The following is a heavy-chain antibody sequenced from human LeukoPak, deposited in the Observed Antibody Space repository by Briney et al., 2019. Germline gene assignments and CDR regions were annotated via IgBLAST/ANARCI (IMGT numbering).Heavy chain of an antibody. CDR2: MNPNSGNT. J-gene: IGHJ6*03. Sequence: ASVKVSCKASGYTFTSYDINWVRQATGQGLEWMGWMNPNSGNTGYAQKFQGRVTITRNTSISTAYMELSSLRSEDTAVYYCARVTDTSQYYDFWSGYYTQMRGYYMDVWGKGTTVTVSS. V-gene: IGHV1-8*03. D-gene: IGHD3-3*01. CDR3: ARVTDTSQYYDFWSGYYTQMRGYYMDV. CDR1: GYTFTSYD.